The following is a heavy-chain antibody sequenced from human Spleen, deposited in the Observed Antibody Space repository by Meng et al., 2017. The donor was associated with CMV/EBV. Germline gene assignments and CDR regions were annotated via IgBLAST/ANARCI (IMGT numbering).Heavy chain of an antibody. CDR3: ARYGRAAAGQYYYYYYGMDV. D-gene: IGHD6-13*01. CDR2: IYPGDSDT. CDR1: GYSFTSYW. Sequence: GESLKISCKGSGYSFTSYWIGWVRQLPGKGLEWVRIIYPGDSDTRYSPSFQGQVTISADKTISTAYLQWSSLKASDTAMYYCARYGRAAAGQYYYYYYGMDVWGQGTTVTVSS. J-gene: IGHJ6*02. V-gene: IGHV5-51*01.